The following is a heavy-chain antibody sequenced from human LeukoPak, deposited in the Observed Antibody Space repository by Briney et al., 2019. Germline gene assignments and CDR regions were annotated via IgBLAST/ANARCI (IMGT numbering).Heavy chain of an antibody. CDR1: GFSVGTNY. V-gene: IGHV3-53*01. D-gene: IGHD2-15*01. CDR3: ARDTGSGYCSGGRCRGAFDI. Sequence: PGGSLRLSCTASGFSVGTNYMTWARQAPGKGLEWVSVIYSGDNSYYADSVKGRFTISRDSPRNTLYLQMNSLRVEDTAVYYCARDTGSGYCSGGRCRGAFDIWGQGTMVTVSS. CDR2: IYSGDNS. J-gene: IGHJ3*02.